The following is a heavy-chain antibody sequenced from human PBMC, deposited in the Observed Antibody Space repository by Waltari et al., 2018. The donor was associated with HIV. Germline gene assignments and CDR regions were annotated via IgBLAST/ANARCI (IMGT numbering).Heavy chain of an antibody. V-gene: IGHV1-8*01. J-gene: IGHJ5*02. CDR1: GYIFTSYD. D-gene: IGHD4-17*01. CDR2: MNPHSGNT. Sequence: QVQLVQSGAEVKKPGASVKGSCKASGYIFTSYDINWVRQASGQGLEWMGWMNPHSGNTGYAQKFQGRVTMIRNTSISTAYMDLSSLRSDDTAVYYCVRGRLGTSENWFDPWGQGTLVTVSS. CDR3: VRGRLGTSENWFDP.